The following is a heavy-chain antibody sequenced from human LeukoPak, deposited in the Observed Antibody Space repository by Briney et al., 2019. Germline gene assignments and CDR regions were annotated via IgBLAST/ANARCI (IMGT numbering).Heavy chain of an antibody. V-gene: IGHV1-18*01. Sequence: ASVKVSCKASGYTFTSYGISWVRQAPGQGLEWMGWISVYNGNTNYAQKLQGRVTMTTDTSTSTAYMELRSLRSDDTAVYYCARARLGYCSGGSCYNTFDYWGQGTLVTVSS. CDR2: ISVYNGNT. J-gene: IGHJ4*02. D-gene: IGHD2-15*01. CDR1: GYTFTSYG. CDR3: ARARLGYCSGGSCYNTFDY.